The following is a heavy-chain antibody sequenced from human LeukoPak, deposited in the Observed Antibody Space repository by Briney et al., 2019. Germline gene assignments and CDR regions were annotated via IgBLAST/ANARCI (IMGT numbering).Heavy chain of an antibody. V-gene: IGHV1-2*04. Sequence: ASVKVSCKASGYTFTGYYMHWVRQAPGQGLERMGWINPNSGGTNYAQKFQGWVTMTRDTSISTAYMELSRLRSDDTAVYYCARGGYYGSHIDNWFDPWGQGTLVTVSS. CDR3: ARGGYYGSHIDNWFDP. D-gene: IGHD3-10*01. CDR1: GYTFTGYY. CDR2: INPNSGGT. J-gene: IGHJ5*02.